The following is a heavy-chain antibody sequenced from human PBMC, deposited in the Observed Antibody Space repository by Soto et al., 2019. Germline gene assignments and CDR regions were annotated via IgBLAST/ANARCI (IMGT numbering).Heavy chain of an antibody. CDR1: GITFNSYS. Sequence: PGGSLRLSCAASGITFNSYSMNWVRQAPGKGLEWVSSISSVRTYIYYADSVKGRFTISRDNAKNSLYLQMNSLRAEDTAVYYCARLMYFDWFRESCPIDYWGQGTLVTVSS. V-gene: IGHV3-21*04. J-gene: IGHJ4*02. CDR3: ARLMYFDWFRESCPIDY. CDR2: ISSVRTYI. D-gene: IGHD3-9*01.